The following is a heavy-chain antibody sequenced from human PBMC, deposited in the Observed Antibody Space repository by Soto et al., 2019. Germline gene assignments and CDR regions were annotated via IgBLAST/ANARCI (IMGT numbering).Heavy chain of an antibody. V-gene: IGHV1-2*02. CDR2: INPNSGGT. CDR3: ARDIVVVPNYYYYGMDV. Sequence: VASVKVSCKASGYTFTGYYMHWVRQAPGQGLEWMGWINPNSGGTNYAQKFQGRVTMTRGTSISTAYMELSRLRSDDTAVYYCARDIVVVPNYYYYGMDVWGQGTTVTVSS. J-gene: IGHJ6*02. D-gene: IGHD2-2*01. CDR1: GYTFTGYY.